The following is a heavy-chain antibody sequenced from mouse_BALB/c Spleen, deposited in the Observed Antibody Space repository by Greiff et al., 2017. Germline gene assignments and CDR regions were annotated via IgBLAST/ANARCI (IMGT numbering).Heavy chain of an antibody. CDR1: GYTFTSYW. D-gene: IGHD2-4*01. J-gene: IGHJ3*01. Sequence: DLVKPGASVTLSCKASGYTFTSYWINWVKQRPGQGLEWIGRIAPGSGSTYYNEMFKGKATLTVDTSSSTAYFQLSSLSSEDSAVYFCASKDYYDYDGGSGFAYWGQGTLVTVSA. V-gene: IGHV1S41*01. CDR2: IAPGSGST. CDR3: ASKDYYDYDGGSGFAY.